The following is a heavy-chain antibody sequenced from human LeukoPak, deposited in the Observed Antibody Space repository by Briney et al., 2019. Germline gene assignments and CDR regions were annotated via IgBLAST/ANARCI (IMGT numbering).Heavy chain of an antibody. D-gene: IGHD3-10*01. Sequence: PSETLSLTCSVSGGSISSRSYYWSWIRQPPGKGLEWIGYIYYSGSTNYNPSLKSRVTISVDTSKNQFSLKLSSVTAADTAVYYCARHRNTPFLLWGPPSPAYYFDYWGQGTLVTVSS. V-gene: IGHV4-61*05. CDR2: IYYSGST. J-gene: IGHJ4*02. CDR3: ARHRNTPFLLWGPPSPAYYFDY. CDR1: GGSISSRSYY.